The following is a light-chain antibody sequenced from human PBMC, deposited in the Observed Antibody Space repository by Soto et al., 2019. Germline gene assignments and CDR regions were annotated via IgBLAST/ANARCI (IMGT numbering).Light chain of an antibody. Sequence: QSVLTQPASVSGSLGQSITISCTGTSSDVGGYTLVSWYQQHPGNAPKLVIYEVSKRPSGISNRFSGSKSGNTASLTISGLQAEDEADYFCCSYGGSSTYVFGTGTKVTVL. CDR1: SSDVGGYTL. V-gene: IGLV2-23*02. CDR3: CSYGGSSTYV. CDR2: EVS. J-gene: IGLJ1*01.